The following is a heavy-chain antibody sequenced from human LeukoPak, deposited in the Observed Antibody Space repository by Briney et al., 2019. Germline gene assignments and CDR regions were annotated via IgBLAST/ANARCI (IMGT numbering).Heavy chain of an antibody. CDR2: ITPIFGTA. CDR1: GGTFSSYA. J-gene: IGHJ4*02. V-gene: IGHV1-69*13. D-gene: IGHD3-22*01. CDR3: AREGGDSSGYQLDFDY. Sequence: SVKVSCKASGGTFSSYAISWVRQAPGQGLEWMGGITPIFGTANYAQKFQGRVTITADESTSTAYMELSSLRSEDTAVYYCAREGGDSSGYQLDFDYWGQGTLVTVSS.